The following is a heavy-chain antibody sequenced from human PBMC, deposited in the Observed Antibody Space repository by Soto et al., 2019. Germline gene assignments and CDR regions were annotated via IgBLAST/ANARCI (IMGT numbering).Heavy chain of an antibody. V-gene: IGHV3-53*01. J-gene: IGHJ4*02. Sequence: GGSLRLSCAASWFTVSSNYMSWVRQAPGKGLQWVSVIYSSGSTYYADSVEGRFTISRDNSKNTLYLQMNSLRVEDTAVYYCARENSYPYFDYWGQGTQVNVSS. CDR3: ARENSYPYFDY. CDR2: IYSSGST. D-gene: IGHD5-18*01. CDR1: WFTVSSNY.